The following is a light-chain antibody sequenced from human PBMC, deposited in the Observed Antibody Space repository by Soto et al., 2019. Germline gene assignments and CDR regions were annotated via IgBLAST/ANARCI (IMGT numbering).Light chain of an antibody. Sequence: LTQPASVSGSPGQSITISCTGTSSDVGGYNYVSWYQQHPGKAPKLMIYDVSNRPSGVSNRFSGSKPGNTASLTISGLQAEDEADYYCSSSPVFGTGTKVTVL. CDR1: SSDVGGYNY. CDR3: SSSPV. V-gene: IGLV2-14*01. J-gene: IGLJ1*01. CDR2: DVS.